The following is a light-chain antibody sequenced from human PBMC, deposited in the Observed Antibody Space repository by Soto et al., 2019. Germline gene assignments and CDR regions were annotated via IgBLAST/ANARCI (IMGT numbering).Light chain of an antibody. Sequence: QSVLTQPASVSGSPGQSITISCTGTSSDVGGYNDVSWYQQHPGKAPKLMIYDVSNRPSGVSNRFSGSKSGNTASLTISGLQAEDEADYFCSSYTSSSAPSAVFGGGTQLTVL. CDR1: SSDVGGYND. CDR3: SSYTSSSAPSAV. J-gene: IGLJ7*01. V-gene: IGLV2-14*01. CDR2: DVS.